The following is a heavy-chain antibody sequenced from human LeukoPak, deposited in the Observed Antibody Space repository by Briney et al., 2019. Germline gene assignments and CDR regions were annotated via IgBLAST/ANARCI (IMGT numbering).Heavy chain of an antibody. CDR1: DGSISDWY. CDR3: ARHYYGDVYYFDF. V-gene: IGHV4-59*08. D-gene: IGHD4-17*01. Sequence: SETLSLTCTVTDGSISDWYWSWIRQSPGKGLEWIAYFYYSGTSRYNPSLKSRVTVSGDTSKNQFSLKLTSVTAADTAVYYCARHYYGDVYYFDFWGQGTLVTVCS. CDR2: FYYSGTS. J-gene: IGHJ4*02.